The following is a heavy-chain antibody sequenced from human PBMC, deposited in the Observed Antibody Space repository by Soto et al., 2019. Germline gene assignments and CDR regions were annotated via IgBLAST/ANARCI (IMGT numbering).Heavy chain of an antibody. J-gene: IGHJ3*02. D-gene: IGHD2-15*01. Sequence: PGGSLRLSCAASGFTFSDYYMSWIRQAPGKGLEWVSYISSSGSTIYYADSVKGRFTISRDNAKNSLYLQMNSLRAEDTAVYYCAGYCSGGSCSNAFDIWGQGTMVTVSS. CDR2: ISSSGSTI. V-gene: IGHV3-11*01. CDR1: GFTFSDYY. CDR3: AGYCSGGSCSNAFDI.